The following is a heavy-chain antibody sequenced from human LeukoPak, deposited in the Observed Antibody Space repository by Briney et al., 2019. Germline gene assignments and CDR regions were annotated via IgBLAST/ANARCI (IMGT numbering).Heavy chain of an antibody. Sequence: GGSLRLSCAASGFTFSSYAMSWVRQAPGKGLEWVSAISGSGGSTYYADSVKGRFTISRDNSKNTLYLQMNSLRAEDTAVYYCARDYYGSGSYVGAYWGQGTLVTVSS. V-gene: IGHV3-23*01. J-gene: IGHJ4*02. CDR3: ARDYYGSGSYVGAY. D-gene: IGHD3-10*01. CDR2: ISGSGGST. CDR1: GFTFSSYA.